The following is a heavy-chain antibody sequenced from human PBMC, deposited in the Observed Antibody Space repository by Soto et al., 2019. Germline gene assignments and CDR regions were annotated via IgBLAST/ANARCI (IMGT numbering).Heavy chain of an antibody. CDR3: ARSLSNKVGPDY. CDR1: GYTFSSFD. D-gene: IGHD4-4*01. V-gene: IGHV1-8*02. J-gene: IGHJ4*02. Sequence: QVQLVQSGAEVQKPGASVKVSCKASGYTFSSFDVNWVRQATGQGLEWMGWMNPRSGDTVYAQKFQCRVNMTRDTSIGTAYMELRSLRSEDTAVYYCARSLSNKVGPDYWGQGSLVTVSS. CDR2: MNPRSGDT.